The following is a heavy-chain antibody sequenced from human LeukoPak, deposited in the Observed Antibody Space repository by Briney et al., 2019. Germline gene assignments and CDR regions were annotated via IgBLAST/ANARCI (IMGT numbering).Heavy chain of an antibody. CDR3: AGPGIDYDSSGYYSPDAFDI. V-gene: IGHV1-69*05. Sequence: ASVKVSCKASGGTFSSYTISWVRQAPGQGLEWMGRIIPIFGTANYAQKFQGRVTITTDESTSTAYMELSSLRSEDTAVYYCAGPGIDYDSSGYYSPDAFDIWGQGTMVTVSS. CDR1: GGTFSSYT. CDR2: IIPIFGTA. D-gene: IGHD3-22*01. J-gene: IGHJ3*02.